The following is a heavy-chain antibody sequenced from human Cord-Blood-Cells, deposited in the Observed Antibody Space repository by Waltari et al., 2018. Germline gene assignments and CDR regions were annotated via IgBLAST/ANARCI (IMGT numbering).Heavy chain of an antibody. CDR2: ISWNSGSI. CDR1: GFTFDDYA. V-gene: IGHV3-9*01. Sequence: EVQLVESGGGLVQPGRSLRLSCAASGFTFDDYAMHWVRHAPGKGLEWVSGISWNSGSIGYADSVKGRFTISRDNAKNSLYLQMNSLRAEDTALYYCAKDTMLRRSGSYYYYYYYGMDVWGQGTTVTVSS. D-gene: IGHD3-10*01. CDR3: AKDTMLRRSGSYYYYYYYGMDV. J-gene: IGHJ6*02.